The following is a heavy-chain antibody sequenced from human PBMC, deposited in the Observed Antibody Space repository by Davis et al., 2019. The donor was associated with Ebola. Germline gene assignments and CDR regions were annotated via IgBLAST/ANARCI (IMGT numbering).Heavy chain of an antibody. CDR2: ITATDGGT. D-gene: IGHD2-2*01. J-gene: IGHJ4*02. V-gene: IGHV3-23*01. CDR1: GFTFTSHA. Sequence: GESLKISCAASGFTFTSHAMTWVRQAPGKGLEWVARITATDGGTYYADAVKGRFTISRDNSKNMLYLQMNSLRVEDTALYYCVQGTTSCHVWGQGTLVTVSS. CDR3: VQGTTSCHV.